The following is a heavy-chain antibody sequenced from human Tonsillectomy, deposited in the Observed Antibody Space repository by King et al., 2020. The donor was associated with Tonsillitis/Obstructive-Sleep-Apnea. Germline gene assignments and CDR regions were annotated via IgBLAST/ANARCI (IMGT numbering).Heavy chain of an antibody. J-gene: IGHJ3*02. Sequence: QLVQSGAEVKKPGASVKVSCKASGYTFTSYGISWVRQAPGQGLEWMGWISAYNGNTNYAQKLQGRVTMSTDTSTKTAYMELRSRRSDDTAVYYCARESGSYSRDFDIWGQGTMVTVSS. CDR3: ARESGSYSRDFDI. CDR2: ISAYNGNT. D-gene: IGHD1-26*01. CDR1: GYTFTSYG. V-gene: IGHV1-18*01.